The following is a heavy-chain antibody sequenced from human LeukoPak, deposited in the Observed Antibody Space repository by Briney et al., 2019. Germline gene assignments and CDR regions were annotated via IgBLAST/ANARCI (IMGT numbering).Heavy chain of an antibody. Sequence: GASVKVSCKASGYTFTGYYMHWVRQAPGQGPEWMGWSNPNSGGTNYAQKFQGRVTMTRDTSISTAYMEPSRLRSDDTAVYYCARTMVRGVPIAKVFNYWGQGTLVTVSS. J-gene: IGHJ4*02. CDR2: SNPNSGGT. CDR3: ARTMVRGVPIAKVFNY. V-gene: IGHV1-2*02. CDR1: GYTFTGYY. D-gene: IGHD3-10*01.